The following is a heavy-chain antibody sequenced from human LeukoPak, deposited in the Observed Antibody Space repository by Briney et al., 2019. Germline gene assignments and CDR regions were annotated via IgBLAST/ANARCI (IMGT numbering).Heavy chain of an antibody. D-gene: IGHD5-12*01. Sequence: GGSLRLSCAGSGFTFNNAWMSWVRQAPGKGLEWVAVISYDGSNKYYADSVKGRFTISRDNSKNTLYLQMNSLRAEDTAVYYCARGRGYSGYDYDYWGQGTLVTVSS. CDR1: GFTFNNAW. V-gene: IGHV3-30*03. J-gene: IGHJ4*02. CDR3: ARGRGYSGYDYDY. CDR2: ISYDGSNK.